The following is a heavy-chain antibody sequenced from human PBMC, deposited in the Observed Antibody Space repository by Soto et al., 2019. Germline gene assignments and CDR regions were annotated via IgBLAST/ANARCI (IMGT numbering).Heavy chain of an antibody. J-gene: IGHJ6*03. D-gene: IGHD3-3*01. V-gene: IGHV1-8*01. CDR3: ARGGVDFWSGYPNYYYYYYMDV. CDR1: GYTFTSYD. Sequence: ASVKVSCKASGYTFTSYDINWVRQATGQGLERMGWMNPNSGNTGYAQKFQGRVTMTRNTSISTAYMELSSLRSEDAAVYYCARGGVDFWSGYPNYYYYYYMDVWGKGTTVTAP. CDR2: MNPNSGNT.